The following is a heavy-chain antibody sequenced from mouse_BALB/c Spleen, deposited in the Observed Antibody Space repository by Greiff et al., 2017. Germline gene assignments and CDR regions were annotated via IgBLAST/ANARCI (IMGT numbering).Heavy chain of an antibody. CDR1: GFTFSSFG. V-gene: IGHV5-17*02. CDR3: ARSPFTTRYAMDY. J-gene: IGHJ4*01. Sequence: EVKLMESGGGLVKPGGSLKLSCAASGFTFSSFGMHWVRQAPEKGLEWVAYISSGSSTIYYADTVKGRFTISRDNPKNTLFLQMTSLRSEDTAMYYCARSPFTTRYAMDYWGQGTSVTVSS. D-gene: IGHD1-1*01. CDR2: ISSGSSTI.